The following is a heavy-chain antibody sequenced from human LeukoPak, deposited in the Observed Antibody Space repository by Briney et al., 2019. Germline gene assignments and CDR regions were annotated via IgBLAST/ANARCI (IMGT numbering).Heavy chain of an antibody. V-gene: IGHV4-39*07. J-gene: IGHJ4*02. D-gene: IGHD2-15*01. CDR1: GGSISSTSYY. Sequence: SETLSLTCVVSGGSISSTSYYWGWIRQPPGKGLEWIGSIYYSGSTYYSPSLKSRVTISVDTSKNQFSLKLSSVTAADTAVYYCAREYCSGGSCYNYWGQGTLVTVSS. CDR3: AREYCSGGSCYNY. CDR2: IYYSGST.